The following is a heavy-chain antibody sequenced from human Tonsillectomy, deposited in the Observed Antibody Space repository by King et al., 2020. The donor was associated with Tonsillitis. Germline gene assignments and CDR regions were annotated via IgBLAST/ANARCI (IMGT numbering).Heavy chain of an antibody. J-gene: IGHJ3*02. CDR3: TRVRTVGFDAFDI. CDR1: GFTFSSYW. V-gene: IGHV3-74*01. CDR2: IKSDGRST. D-gene: IGHD1/OR15-1a*01. Sequence: VQLVESGGGLVQPGGSLRLSCAASGFTFSSYWMHWVRQAPGKGLVWVSRIKSDGRSTSYADSVKGRFTISRDNAKNTLVLQMNSLRAEDTAVYFCTRVRTVGFDAFDIWGQGTMVTVSS.